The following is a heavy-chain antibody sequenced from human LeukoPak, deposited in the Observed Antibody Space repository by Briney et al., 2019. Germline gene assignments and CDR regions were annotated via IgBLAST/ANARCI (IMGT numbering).Heavy chain of an antibody. Sequence: SETLSLTCTVSGGSINSSTYYWGWIRQPPGKGLEWIGSIYYGGSTNYNPSLKSRVTISVDTSKNQFSLKLSSVTAADTAVYYCARELGSSEPNWFDPWGQGTLVTVSS. CDR3: ARELGSSEPNWFDP. D-gene: IGHD6-19*01. J-gene: IGHJ5*02. V-gene: IGHV4-39*07. CDR2: IYYGGST. CDR1: GGSINSSTYY.